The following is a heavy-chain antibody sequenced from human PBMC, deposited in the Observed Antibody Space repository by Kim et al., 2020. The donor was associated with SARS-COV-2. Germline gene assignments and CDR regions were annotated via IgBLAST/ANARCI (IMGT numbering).Heavy chain of an antibody. CDR1: GGTFRDHY. V-gene: IGHV4-34*01. J-gene: IGHJ6*02. CDR2: VHHSGIT. CDR3: ARAPLYEVPQYFQYYALDV. Sequence: SETLSLTCAVYGGTFRDHYWSWIRQSPGKGLEWIGEVHHSGITTYDPSLKSRVTISVDTSKNQFSLKLTSVTAADTAVYYCARAPLYEVPQYFQYYALDVWSQGTPVTVSS. D-gene: IGHD3-16*01.